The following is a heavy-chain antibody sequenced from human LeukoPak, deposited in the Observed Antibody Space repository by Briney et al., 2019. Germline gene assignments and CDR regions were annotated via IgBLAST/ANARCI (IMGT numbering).Heavy chain of an antibody. CDR2: IYYSGST. CDR3: ARDRRWFGSYIGEAFNI. J-gene: IGHJ3*02. Sequence: SQTLCLTCTVSGGSISSYYWSWIREPPGKGLGWRAYIYYSGSTNYNPSLKSRVTISVDTSKSQFSLKLSSVTAADTAMYYCARDRRWFGSYIGEAFNIWGQGTMVTVSS. CDR1: GGSISSYY. V-gene: IGHV4-59*01. D-gene: IGHD1-26*01.